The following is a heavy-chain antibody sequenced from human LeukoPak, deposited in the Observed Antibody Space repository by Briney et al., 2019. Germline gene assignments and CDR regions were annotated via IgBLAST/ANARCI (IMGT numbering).Heavy chain of an antibody. CDR1: GGTFSSYA. V-gene: IGHV1-69*13. J-gene: IGHJ3*02. CDR2: IIPIFGTA. CDR3: ARAPRRSYYDSRVGAFDI. D-gene: IGHD3-22*01. Sequence: SVKVSCKASGGTFSSYAISWVRQAPGQGLEWMGGIIPIFGTANYAQKFQGRVTITADEPTSTAYMELSSLRSEDTAVYYCARAPRRSYYDSRVGAFDIWGQGTMVTVSS.